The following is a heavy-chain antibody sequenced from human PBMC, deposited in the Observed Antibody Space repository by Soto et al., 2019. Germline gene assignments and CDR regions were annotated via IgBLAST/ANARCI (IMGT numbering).Heavy chain of an antibody. Sequence: QVQLVQSGAEVKKPGSSVNVSCKTSGGTFGNSAVTWVRQAPGQGLEWLGGIVPMFGTANYAQKFQGRVTITADESTITAYMELTSLKTDDTAVYYCARDGDPQSAFWSGPVGGGRFDPWGQGTRVTVSS. D-gene: IGHD3-3*01. V-gene: IGHV1-69*12. CDR2: IVPMFGTA. CDR3: ARDGDPQSAFWSGPVGGGRFDP. CDR1: GGTFGNSA. J-gene: IGHJ5*02.